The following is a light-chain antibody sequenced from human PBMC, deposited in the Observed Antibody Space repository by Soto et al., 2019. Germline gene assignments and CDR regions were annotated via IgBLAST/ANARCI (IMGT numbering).Light chain of an antibody. CDR1: QSVLLYSNSKNY. Sequence: DIVMTQSPDSLAVSLDERATINCKSSQSVLLYSNSKNYLAWYQQKPGQPPKLLIYWASTRESGVPDRFSGSGSGTDFSLTISSLPAEDVAVYYCQQYYSTPPTFGQGTRVEIK. V-gene: IGKV4-1*01. J-gene: IGKJ1*01. CDR2: WAS. CDR3: QQYYSTPPT.